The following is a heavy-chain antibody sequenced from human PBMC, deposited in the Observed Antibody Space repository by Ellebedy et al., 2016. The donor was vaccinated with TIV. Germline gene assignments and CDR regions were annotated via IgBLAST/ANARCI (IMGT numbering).Heavy chain of an antibody. V-gene: IGHV4-39*07. J-gene: IGHJ4*02. CDR2: IYYSGST. CDR1: GGSISSSSSY. Sequence: SETLSLTCTVSGGSISSSSSYWGWIRQPPGKGLEWIGSIYYSGSTYYNPSLKSPVTISVDTSKNQFSLNLNSVTAADTAAYYCARGGTFSHGLWYFDYWGQGTLVTVSS. CDR3: ARGGTFSHGLWYFDY. D-gene: IGHD5-18*01.